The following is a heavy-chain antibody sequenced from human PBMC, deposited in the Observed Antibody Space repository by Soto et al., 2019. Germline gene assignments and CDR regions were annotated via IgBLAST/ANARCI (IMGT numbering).Heavy chain of an antibody. D-gene: IGHD3-10*01. CDR1: GFTFSSYG. CDR2: IWYDGSNK. V-gene: IGHV3-33*01. Sequence: QVQLVESGGGVVQPGRSLRLSCAASGFTFSSYGMHWVRQAPGKGLEWVAVIWYDGSNKYYADSVKGRFTISRDNSKNTLYLKRNGLGAEDTVVYYCARGGPGFGETYLDYWGQGTLVTVSS. CDR3: ARGGPGFGETYLDY. J-gene: IGHJ4*02.